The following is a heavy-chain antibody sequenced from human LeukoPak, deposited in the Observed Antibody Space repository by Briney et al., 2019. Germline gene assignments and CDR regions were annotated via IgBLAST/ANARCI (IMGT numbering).Heavy chain of an antibody. J-gene: IGHJ6*02. D-gene: IGHD6-13*01. CDR2: IDSSSSTI. Sequence: GGSLRLSCAASGFDFSTYSMHWVRRAPGRGLEWLSYIDSSSSTIYYADSVKGRFTISRDNAKNSLYLQMNSLRAEDTAVFYCAGGGARSSSYYYYGMDVWGLGTTVTVSS. CDR1: GFDFSTYS. V-gene: IGHV3-48*01. CDR3: AGGGARSSSYYYYGMDV.